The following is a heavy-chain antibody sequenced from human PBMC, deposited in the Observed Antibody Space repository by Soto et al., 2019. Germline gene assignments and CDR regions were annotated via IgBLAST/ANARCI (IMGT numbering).Heavy chain of an antibody. J-gene: IGHJ4*02. CDR2: IYRGGTT. CDR3: ARGYYDSSGYQTYTTNYFDY. D-gene: IGHD3-22*01. Sequence: GGSLRLSCAASGFTVSSNYMSWVRQAPGKGLEWVSTIYRGGTTYYADSVTGRFTISRHYSENTLYLQMNNLRTEDTAVYFCARGYYDSSGYQTYTTNYFDYWGQGTPVTVSS. CDR1: GFTVSSNY. V-gene: IGHV3-53*04.